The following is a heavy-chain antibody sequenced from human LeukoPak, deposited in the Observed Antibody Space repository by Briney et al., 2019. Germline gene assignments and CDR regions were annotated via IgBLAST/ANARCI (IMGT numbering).Heavy chain of an antibody. J-gene: IGHJ4*03. D-gene: IGHD2-2*01. Sequence: SQTLSLTCAISGDSVSSNIVSWNWIRQSPSRGLEWLGRTYYRSKWYNDYAVSVKSRITINPDTSKNQFSLQLNSVTPEDTAVYYCARGDCSGTSCYLDYWGQGTLVTVSS. CDR3: ARGDCSGTSCYLDY. V-gene: IGHV6-1*01. CDR1: GDSVSSNIVS. CDR2: TYYRSKWYN.